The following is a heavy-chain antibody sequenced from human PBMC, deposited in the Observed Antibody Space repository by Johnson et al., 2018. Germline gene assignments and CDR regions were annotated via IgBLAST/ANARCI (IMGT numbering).Heavy chain of an antibody. J-gene: IGHJ3*02. D-gene: IGHD2-15*01. CDR3: ARKVVAATFDAFDI. Sequence: QVQLVQSGAEVTKPGSSVKVSCKASGGTFSSYAISWVRQAPGQGLEWMGGIIPIFGTAHYAQKVQGRVTITADEATSTAYMELSSLRSEDTAVDYCARKVVAATFDAFDIWGQGTMVTVSS. CDR2: IIPIFGTA. CDR1: GGTFSSYA. V-gene: IGHV1-69*12.